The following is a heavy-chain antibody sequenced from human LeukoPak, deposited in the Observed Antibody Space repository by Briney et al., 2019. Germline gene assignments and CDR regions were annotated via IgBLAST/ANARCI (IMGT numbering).Heavy chain of an antibody. CDR3: ARDPSYREYYDILTGSPYFDY. CDR2: INPNSGGT. D-gene: IGHD3-9*01. CDR1: GYTFTSYD. J-gene: IGHJ4*02. V-gene: IGHV1-2*02. Sequence: ASVKVSCKASGYTFTSYDINWVRQAPGQGLEWMGWINPNSGGTNYAQKFQGRVTMTRDTSISTAYMELSRLRSDDTAVYYCARDPSYREYYDILTGSPYFDYWGQGTLVTVSS.